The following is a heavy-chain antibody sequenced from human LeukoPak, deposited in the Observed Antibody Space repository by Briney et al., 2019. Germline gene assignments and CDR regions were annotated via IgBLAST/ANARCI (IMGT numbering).Heavy chain of an antibody. D-gene: IGHD6-19*01. J-gene: IGHJ5*02. CDR2: FDPEDGET. CDR1: GYTLTELS. V-gene: IGHV1-24*01. Sequence: ASVRVSCKVSGYTLTELSKHWVRQAPGKGLEWMGGFDPEDGETIYAQKFQGRVTMTEDTSTDTAYMELSSLRSEDTAVYYCATVYSSGWYFWFDPWGQGTLVTVSS. CDR3: ATVYSSGWYFWFDP.